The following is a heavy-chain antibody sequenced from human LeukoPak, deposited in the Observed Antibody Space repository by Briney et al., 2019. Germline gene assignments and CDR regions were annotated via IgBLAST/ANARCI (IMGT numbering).Heavy chain of an antibody. CDR3: ARGPPDCSSTSCYAFDAFDI. Sequence: SETLSLTCTVSGGSISITRYYWGWIRQPPGKGLEWIASMYSSGTTYYNPSLKSRVTISVDTSKNQFSLKLSSVTAADTAVYYCARGPPDCSSTSCYAFDAFDIWAKGQWSPSLQ. D-gene: IGHD2-2*01. CDR1: GGSISITRYY. V-gene: IGHV4-39*07. CDR2: MYSSGTT. J-gene: IGHJ3*02.